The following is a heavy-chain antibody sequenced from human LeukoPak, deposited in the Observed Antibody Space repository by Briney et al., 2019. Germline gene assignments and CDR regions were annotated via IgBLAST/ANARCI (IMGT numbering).Heavy chain of an antibody. CDR1: GYTFTSYG. D-gene: IGHD5-24*01. CDR2: ISTYNGNT. CDR3: ARGSTRWLQAYYFDY. V-gene: IGHV1-18*01. Sequence: ASVKVSCKASGYTFTSYGISWVRQVPGQGLEWMGWISTYNGNTNYAQKFQGRVTMTTDTSTSTAYMELRSLRSDDTAVYYCARGSTRWLQAYYFDYWGQGTLVTVSS. J-gene: IGHJ4*02.